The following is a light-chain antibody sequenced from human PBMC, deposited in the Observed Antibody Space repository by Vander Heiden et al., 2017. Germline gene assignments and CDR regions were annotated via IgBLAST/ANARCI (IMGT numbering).Light chain of an antibody. CDR3: AAWDDSLNGPHVV. CDR1: SSNIGSNT. Sequence: QSVLTQSPSASGTLGQRATISCSGSSSNIGSNTVNWYQQLPGTAPKLLIYSNNQRPSGIPDRFSGSKSGTSASLASSGLQSEDEADYYCAAWDDSLNGPHVVFGGGTKLTVL. J-gene: IGLJ2*01. V-gene: IGLV1-44*01. CDR2: SNN.